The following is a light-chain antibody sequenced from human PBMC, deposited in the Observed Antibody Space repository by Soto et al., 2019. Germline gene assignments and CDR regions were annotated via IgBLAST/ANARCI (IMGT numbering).Light chain of an antibody. V-gene: IGKV3-20*01. CDR3: QQYGSSAT. J-gene: IGKJ1*01. CDR2: GAS. Sequence: EVVLTQSAGTLSLSPGERATLSCRASQSVSSSYLAWYQQKPGQAPRLLIYGASSRATGIPDRFSGSGSGTDFTLTISRLEPEDFAVYYCQQYGSSATFGQGTKVDIK. CDR1: QSVSSSY.